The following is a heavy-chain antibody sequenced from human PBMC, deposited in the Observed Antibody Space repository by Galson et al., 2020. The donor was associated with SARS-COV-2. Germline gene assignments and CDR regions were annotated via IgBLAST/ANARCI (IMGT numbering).Heavy chain of an antibody. J-gene: IGHJ6*02. CDR1: GGSISSGGYY. CDR3: ACTGDYENMDV. CDR2: IYYSGST. D-gene: IGHD4-17*01. V-gene: IGHV4-31*03. Sequence: SETLSLTCTVSGGSISSGGYYWSWIRQHPGKGLEWIGNIYYSGSTYYNPSLKSRVTISVDTSKNQFSLKLSSVTAADTAVYYCACTGDYENMDVWGQGTTVTVSS.